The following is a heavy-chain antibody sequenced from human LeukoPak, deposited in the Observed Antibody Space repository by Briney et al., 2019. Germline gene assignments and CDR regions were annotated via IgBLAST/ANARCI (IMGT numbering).Heavy chain of an antibody. CDR1: GYSFTSYW. CDR2: IYPGDSDT. D-gene: IGHD3-10*01. CDR3: ARRYGSGSYYNVYYFDY. V-gene: IGHV5-51*01. J-gene: IGHJ4*02. Sequence: GESLKISCKGSGYSFTSYWIGWVRQMPGKGLEWMGIIYPGDSDTRYSPSFQGQVTISADKSISTAYLQWSSPKASDTAMYYCARRYGSGSYYNVYYFDYWGQGTLVTVSS.